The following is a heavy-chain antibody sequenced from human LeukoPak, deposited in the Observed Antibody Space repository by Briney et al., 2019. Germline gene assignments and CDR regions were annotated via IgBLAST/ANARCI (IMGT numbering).Heavy chain of an antibody. Sequence: SETLSLTCTVSGGSVSSGSYYWSWIRQPPGKGLVWIGYIYYSGSTNYNPSLKSRVTISVDTSKNQFSLKLSSVTAADTAVYYCAGSYDSSGYYYYWGQGTLGAVSS. CDR2: IYYSGST. D-gene: IGHD3-22*01. V-gene: IGHV4-61*01. CDR3: AGSYDSSGYYYY. CDR1: GGSVSSGSYY. J-gene: IGHJ4*02.